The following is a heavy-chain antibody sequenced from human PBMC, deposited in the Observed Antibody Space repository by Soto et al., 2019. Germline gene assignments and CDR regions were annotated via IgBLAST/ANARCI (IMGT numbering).Heavy chain of an antibody. Sequence: GGSLRLSCAASGFTFSIYAMRWVRQAPGKGLEWVSAISGSGGSTYYADSVKGRFTISRDNSKNTLYLQMNSLRAEDTAVYYCAKEPGYCSGGSCYYFDYWGQGTLVTVSS. CDR3: AKEPGYCSGGSCYYFDY. CDR2: ISGSGGST. J-gene: IGHJ4*02. CDR1: GFTFSIYA. D-gene: IGHD2-15*01. V-gene: IGHV3-23*01.